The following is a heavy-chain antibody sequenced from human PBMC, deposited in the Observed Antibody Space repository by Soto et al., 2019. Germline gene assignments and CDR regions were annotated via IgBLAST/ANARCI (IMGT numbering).Heavy chain of an antibody. Sequence: QVQLVQSGAEVKKPGSSVKVSCKASGGTFSSYAISWVRQAPGQGLEWMGGIIPIFGTANYAQKFKGRVTITGDESTITGYMEMRSLSSDDTAVYYCERRAILGDCSGGSCYLPDYWGQGTLVTVSS. V-gene: IGHV1-69*01. CDR1: GGTFSSYA. D-gene: IGHD2-15*01. J-gene: IGHJ4*02. CDR3: ERRAILGDCSGGSCYLPDY. CDR2: IIPIFGTA.